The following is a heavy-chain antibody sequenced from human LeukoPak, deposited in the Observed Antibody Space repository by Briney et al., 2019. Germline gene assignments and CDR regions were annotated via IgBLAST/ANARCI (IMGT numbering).Heavy chain of an antibody. CDR1: GYTFTSYG. J-gene: IGHJ4*02. CDR2: ISAYNGNT. V-gene: IGHV1-18*01. CDR3: ARDTGGRYCTNGVCLERSMDVYFDY. Sequence: ASVKVSCKASGYTFTSYGISWVRQAPGQGLEWMGWISAYNGNTNYAQKLQGRVTMTTDTSTSTAYMELRSLRSDDTAVYYCARDTGGRYCTNGVCLERSMDVYFDYWGQGTLVTVSS. D-gene: IGHD2-8*01.